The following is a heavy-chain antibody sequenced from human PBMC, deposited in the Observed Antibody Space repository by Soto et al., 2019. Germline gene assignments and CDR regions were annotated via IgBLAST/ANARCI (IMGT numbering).Heavy chain of an antibody. CDR1: GFTFSSYG. J-gene: IGHJ4*02. Sequence: PGGSLRLSCAASGFTFSSYGMTWVRQAPEKGLEWVSFSSATGAGTYYADSVKGRFTISRDNSKNTLYLQMTSLRADDMAVYYCAKDRRAGGNYGFYSDFWGQGALVTVSS. D-gene: IGHD1-7*01. CDR2: SSATGAGT. CDR3: AKDRRAGGNYGFYSDF. V-gene: IGHV3-23*01.